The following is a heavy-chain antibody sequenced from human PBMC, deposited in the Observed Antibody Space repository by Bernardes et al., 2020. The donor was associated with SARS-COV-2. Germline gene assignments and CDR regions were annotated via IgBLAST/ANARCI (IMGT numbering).Heavy chain of an antibody. CDR1: GYTFTSYG. V-gene: IGHV1-18*01. CDR3: AAVVGYSYGGGWFDP. D-gene: IGHD5-12*01. Sequence: ASVKVSCKASGYTFTSYGISWVRQAPGQGLEWMGWISGDDGNTNYAQKFHGRVTMTTDTSTSTAYMELRGLRSDDTPVYYCAAVVGYSYGGGWFDPWGQGTLVTVSS. J-gene: IGHJ5*02. CDR2: ISGDDGNT.